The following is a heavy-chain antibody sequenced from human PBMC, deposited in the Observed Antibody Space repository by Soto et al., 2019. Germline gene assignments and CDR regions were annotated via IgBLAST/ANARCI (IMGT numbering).Heavy chain of an antibody. V-gene: IGHV1-69*13. D-gene: IGHD6-13*01. CDR1: GCTFSSYA. J-gene: IGHJ4*02. CDR3: ASLEAAGTDY. CDR2: IIPIFGTA. Sequence: ASVKVSCKASGCTFSSYAISWVRQAPGQGLEWMGGIIPIFGTANYAQKFQGRVTITADESTSTAYMELSSLRSEDTAVYYCASLEAAGTDYWGQGTLVTVSS.